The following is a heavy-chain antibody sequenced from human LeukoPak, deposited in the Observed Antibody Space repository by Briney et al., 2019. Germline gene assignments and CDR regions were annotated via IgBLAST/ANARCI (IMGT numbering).Heavy chain of an antibody. Sequence: GGSLRLSCAASGFTFSTYGMHWVRQAPGKGLEWVSYISSSGSTIYYADSVEGRFTISRDNSKNTLYLQMNSLRAEDTAVYYCAKGDTTWELPHDYWGQGTLVTVSS. CDR2: ISSSGSTI. J-gene: IGHJ4*02. CDR3: AKGDTTWELPHDY. V-gene: IGHV3-48*01. D-gene: IGHD1-26*01. CDR1: GFTFSTYG.